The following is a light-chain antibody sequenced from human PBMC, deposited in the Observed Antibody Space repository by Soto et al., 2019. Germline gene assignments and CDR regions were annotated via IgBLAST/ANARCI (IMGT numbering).Light chain of an antibody. Sequence: EIVLTQSPGTLSLSPGERATLSCWASQSVNSIYLAWYQQKPGQAPRLLIFGAATRTTGVPARFSGSGSGTEFTLTISSLQSEDSAVYYCQHYIKWPWTFGQGTKVDI. J-gene: IGKJ1*01. V-gene: IGKV3-15*01. CDR3: QHYIKWPWT. CDR1: QSVNSIY. CDR2: GAA.